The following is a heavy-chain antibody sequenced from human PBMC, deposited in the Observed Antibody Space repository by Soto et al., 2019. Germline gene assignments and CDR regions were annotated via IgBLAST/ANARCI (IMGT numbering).Heavy chain of an antibody. CDR2: IYWDDDK. V-gene: IGHV2-5*02. CDR3: AHRDEDYYYAMDV. CDR1: GFSLSTPGVG. Sequence: QITLKESGPPLAKPTQTLTLTCTFSGFSLSTPGVGVGWIRQPPGTALEWLALIYWDDDKRYSPSLESRPTITKDSSKNQVVLTMTTTDPVDTATYYCAHRDEDYYYAMDVWGQGTTVTVSS. J-gene: IGHJ6*02.